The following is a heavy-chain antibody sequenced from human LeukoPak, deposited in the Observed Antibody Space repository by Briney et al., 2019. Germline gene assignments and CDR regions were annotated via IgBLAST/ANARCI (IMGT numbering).Heavy chain of an antibody. J-gene: IGHJ4*02. D-gene: IGHD3-16*02. CDR3: VNLVWGSYRYFDY. CDR1: GYTLTELS. V-gene: IGHV1-24*01. Sequence: ASVKVSCKVSGYTLTELSMHWVRQAPGKGLEWMGGFDPEDGETIYAQKFQGRVTMTEDTSTDTAYMELSSLRSEDTAVCYCVNLVWGSYRYFDYWGQGTLVTVSS. CDR2: FDPEDGET.